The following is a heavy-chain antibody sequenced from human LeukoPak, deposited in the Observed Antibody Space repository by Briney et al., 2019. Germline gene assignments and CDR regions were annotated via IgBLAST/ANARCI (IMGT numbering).Heavy chain of an antibody. CDR1: GFTFSSYW. CDR3: ARRAMVRGVYRAPFDY. Sequence: PGGSLRPSCAASGFTFSSYWMSWVRQAPGKGLEWVANIKQDGSEKYYVDSVKGRFTISRDNAKNSLYLQMNSLRAEDTAVYYCARRAMVRGVYRAPFDYWGQGTLVTVSS. D-gene: IGHD3-10*01. J-gene: IGHJ4*02. V-gene: IGHV3-7*03. CDR2: IKQDGSEK.